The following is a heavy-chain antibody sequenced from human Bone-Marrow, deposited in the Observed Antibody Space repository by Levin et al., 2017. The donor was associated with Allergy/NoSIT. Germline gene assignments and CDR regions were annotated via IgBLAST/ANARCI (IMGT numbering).Heavy chain of an antibody. CDR2: ITTTSAYI. J-gene: IGHJ4*02. Sequence: GESLKISCAASGFTFSDYSMNWVRQAPGKGLEWVSSITTTSAYIHYADSVKGRFTISRDNAKSSLFLQMDSLRAEDTAVYFCARWARAGGVVSPFWGQGTLVTVSS. V-gene: IGHV3-21*01. CDR3: ARWARAGGVVSPF. CDR1: GFTFSDYS. D-gene: IGHD3-3*01.